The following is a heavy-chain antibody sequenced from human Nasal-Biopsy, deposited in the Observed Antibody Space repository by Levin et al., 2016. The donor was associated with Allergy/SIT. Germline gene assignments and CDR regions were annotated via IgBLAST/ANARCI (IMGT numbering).Heavy chain of an antibody. V-gene: IGHV1-18*01. CDR3: ARDTSAWRAASMDV. D-gene: IGHD6-13*01. J-gene: IGHJ6*02. Sequence: ASVKVSCKAFGYSFRDYGISWVRQAPEQGLEWMGWISGYNENKHYGQKYQGRLTMTTDTSTSTAYMELRSLRSDDTAMYYCARDTSAWRAASMDVWGQGTTVTVSS. CDR2: ISGYNENK. CDR1: GYSFRDYG.